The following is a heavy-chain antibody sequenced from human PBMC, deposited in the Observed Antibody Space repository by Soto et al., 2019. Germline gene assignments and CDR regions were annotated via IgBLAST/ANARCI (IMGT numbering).Heavy chain of an antibody. V-gene: IGHV1-69*08. CDR3: ARDHYYDSSGYSFGY. D-gene: IGHD3-22*01. CDR2: IIPILGIA. J-gene: IGHJ4*02. Sequence: QVQLVQSGAEVKKPGSSVKVSCKASGGTFSSYTISWVRQAPGQGVEWMGRIIPILGIANYAQKFQGRVTITADKSTSTAYMELSSLRSEDTAVYYCARDHYYDSSGYSFGYWGQGTLVTVSS. CDR1: GGTFSSYT.